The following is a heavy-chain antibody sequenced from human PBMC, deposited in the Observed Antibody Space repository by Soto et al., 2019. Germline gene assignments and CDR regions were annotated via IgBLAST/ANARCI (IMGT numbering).Heavy chain of an antibody. CDR1: GGTFSSYA. Sequence: QVQLVQSGAEVKQPGSSVKVSCKASGGTFSSYAISWVRQAPGQGLEWMGGSIPIFVTANYAQKFQGRVTITADKSTSTAYMELSSLRSEDTAVYYCASSRIVVVPAASSILWFDPGGQGTLVTVSS. V-gene: IGHV1-69*06. D-gene: IGHD2-2*01. CDR2: SIPIFVTA. J-gene: IGHJ5*02. CDR3: ASSRIVVVPAASSILWFDP.